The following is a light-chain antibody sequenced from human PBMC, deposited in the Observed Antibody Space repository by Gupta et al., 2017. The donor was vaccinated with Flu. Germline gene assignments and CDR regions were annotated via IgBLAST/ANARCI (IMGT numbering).Light chain of an antibody. V-gene: IGLV3-21*02. CDR2: DDS. CDR1: SIGSKR. CDR3: QVWDSSNAVGV. J-gene: IGLJ2*01. Sequence: YVLTQPLSVSVAPGETARSTCGGDSIGSKRVHWYQQKPGQAPVLVVYDDSDRPSGIPERIAGSNSGNTATLTISRVEAGDEADYYCQVWDSSNAVGVFGGGTKLTVL.